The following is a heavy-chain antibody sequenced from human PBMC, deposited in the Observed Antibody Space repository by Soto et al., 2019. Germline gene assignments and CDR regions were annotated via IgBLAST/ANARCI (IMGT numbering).Heavy chain of an antibody. CDR3: ARDGIAYGMDV. CDR2: IYYSGST. D-gene: IGHD1-26*01. J-gene: IGHJ6*02. CDR1: GGSISSGGYY. V-gene: IGHV4-31*03. Sequence: SETLSLTCTVSGGSISSGGYYWSWIRQHPGKGLEWIGYIYYSGSTYYNPSLKSRVTISVDTSKNQFSLKLSSVTAADTAVYYCARDGIAYGMDVWGQGTRSPSP.